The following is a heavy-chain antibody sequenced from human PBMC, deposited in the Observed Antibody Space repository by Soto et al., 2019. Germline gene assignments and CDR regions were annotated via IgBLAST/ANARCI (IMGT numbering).Heavy chain of an antibody. CDR2: IIPILGIA. V-gene: IGHV1-69*02. J-gene: IGHJ5*02. D-gene: IGHD3-16*01. Sequence: QVQLVQSGAEVKKPGSSVKVSCKASGGTFSSYTISWVRQAPGQGLEWMGRIIPILGIANYAQKFQGRVTITADKSTSTAYMELSSLRSEDTAVYYCARDRQSAAQGGREFDPWGQGTLVTVSS. CDR1: GGTFSSYT. CDR3: ARDRQSAAQGGREFDP.